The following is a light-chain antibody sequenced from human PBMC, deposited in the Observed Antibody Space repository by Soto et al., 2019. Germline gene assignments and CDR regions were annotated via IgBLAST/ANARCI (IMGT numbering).Light chain of an antibody. V-gene: IGLV2-14*01. CDR2: EVS. Sequence: QSALTQPASVSGSPGQSITISCTGTSRGVGGYNYVAWYQQHPDRAPKVMIYEVSNRPSGVSNRFSGSKSGNTASLTISGLQAEDEADYYCSSFASSSTLVVLGTGTKGTVL. CDR3: SSFASSSTLVV. J-gene: IGLJ1*01. CDR1: SRGVGGYNY.